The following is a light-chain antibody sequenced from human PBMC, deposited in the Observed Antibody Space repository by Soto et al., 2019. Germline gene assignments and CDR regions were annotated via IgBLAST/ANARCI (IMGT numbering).Light chain of an antibody. CDR2: AAS. CDR3: QPSYSTPVT. J-gene: IGKJ5*01. CDR1: QSISSY. V-gene: IGKV1-39*01. Sequence: DIQMTQSPSSLSASVGDRVTITCRASQSISSYLNWYQQKPGKAPKLLIYAASSLQSGVLSRFSGSGSGTDLTIPIRSLQPEDFETYYCQPSYSTPVTFGQGTRLEIK.